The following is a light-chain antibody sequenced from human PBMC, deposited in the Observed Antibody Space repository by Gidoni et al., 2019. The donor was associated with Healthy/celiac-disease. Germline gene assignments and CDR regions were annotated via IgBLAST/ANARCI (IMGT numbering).Light chain of an antibody. Sequence: YELTQPPSVSVSPGQTARITCSGDKLGDKYACWHQQKPGQSPVLVIYQDSKRPSGIPERFSGSNSGNTATLTIRGTQAMDEADYYCQAWDSSTDVVFGGGTKLTVL. CDR1: KLGDKY. V-gene: IGLV3-1*01. J-gene: IGLJ2*01. CDR2: QDS. CDR3: QAWDSSTDVV.